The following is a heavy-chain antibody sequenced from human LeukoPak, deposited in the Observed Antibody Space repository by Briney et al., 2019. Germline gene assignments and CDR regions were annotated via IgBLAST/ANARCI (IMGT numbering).Heavy chain of an antibody. J-gene: IGHJ6*03. D-gene: IGHD2-15*01. V-gene: IGHV5-51*01. CDR2: IYPGDSDT. CDR1: GYSFTSYW. CDR3: ARHPIGYCSGGSCYSQLWRHYYYMDV. Sequence: HGESLKISCKGSGYSFTSYWIGWVRQMPGKGLEWMGIIYPGDSDTRYSPSFQGQVTISVDKSISTAYLQWSSLKASDTTMYYCARHPIGYCSGGSCYSQLWRHYYYMDVWGKGTTVTVSS.